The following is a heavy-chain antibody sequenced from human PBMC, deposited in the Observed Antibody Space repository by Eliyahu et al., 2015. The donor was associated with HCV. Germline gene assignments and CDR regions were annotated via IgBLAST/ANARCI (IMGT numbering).Heavy chain of an antibody. J-gene: IGHJ5*02. CDR2: IHLRXKT. Sequence: QVQLQESGPGLVKPSETLSLTCXVPXGSIPTYYWSWIRQPPGTAPGXIXYIHLRXKTHHXPPLKSRVXISQDTPKNQFSLNLTSVTAADTAVYYCASGGGGIAVAGTGGWFDPWGRGTLATVSS. CDR1: XGSIPTYY. D-gene: IGHD6-19*01. V-gene: IGHV4-59*01. CDR3: ASGGGGIAVAGTGGWFDP.